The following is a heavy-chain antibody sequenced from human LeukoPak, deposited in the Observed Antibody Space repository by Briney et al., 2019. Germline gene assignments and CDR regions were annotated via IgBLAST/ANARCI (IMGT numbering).Heavy chain of an antibody. J-gene: IGHJ4*02. CDR3: AGLLLSGSYFDY. D-gene: IGHD1-26*01. Sequence: ASVKVSCKASGYTFTSYGISWVRQAPGQGLEWMGWISPNSGGTNYAQKFQGRVTMTRDTSISTAYMELSRLRSDDTAVYYCAGLLLSGSYFDYWGQGTLVTVSS. CDR1: GYTFTSYG. CDR2: ISPNSGGT. V-gene: IGHV1-2*02.